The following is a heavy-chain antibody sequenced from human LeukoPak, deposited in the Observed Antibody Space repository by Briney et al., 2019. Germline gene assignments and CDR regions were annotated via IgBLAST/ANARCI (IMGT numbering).Heavy chain of an antibody. CDR3: AKDPLPVIATSYFDS. J-gene: IGHJ4*02. Sequence: PGGSLRLSCAASGFTFRSYAMSWVRQAPGKGLEWVSIISGSGTNTYYADSVKGRFTISRDNSQNTLYLQMNSLRAEDTAVYYCAKDPLPVIATSYFDSWGQGTLVTVSS. CDR2: ISGSGTNT. D-gene: IGHD3-10*01. CDR1: GFTFRSYA. V-gene: IGHV3-23*01.